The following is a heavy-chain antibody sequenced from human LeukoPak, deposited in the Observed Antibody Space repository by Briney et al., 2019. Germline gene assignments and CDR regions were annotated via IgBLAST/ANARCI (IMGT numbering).Heavy chain of an antibody. D-gene: IGHD6-19*01. CDR2: ISGSGGST. V-gene: IGHV3-23*01. Sequence: PGGSLRLSCAASGFTFSSYAMSWVRQAPGKGLEWVSAISGSGGSTYYADSVKGRFTISRDNSKNTLHLQMNSLRAEDTAVYYCARSRRRAVAGTWDYWGRGTLVTVSS. CDR1: GFTFSSYA. J-gene: IGHJ4*02. CDR3: ARSRRRAVAGTWDY.